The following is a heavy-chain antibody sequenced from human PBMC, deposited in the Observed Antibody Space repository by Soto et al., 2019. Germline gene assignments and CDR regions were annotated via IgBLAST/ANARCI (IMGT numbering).Heavy chain of an antibody. V-gene: IGHV4-39*01. CDR3: ARMNYSSSSRRGLNWFDP. CDR2: IYYSGST. D-gene: IGHD6-6*01. CDR1: GGSISSSSYY. J-gene: IGHJ5*02. Sequence: SETLSLTCTVSGGSISSSSYYWGWIRQPPXKGLEWIGSIYYSGSTYYNPSLKSRVTISVDTSKNQFSLKLSSVTAADTAVYYCARMNYSSSSRRGLNWFDPWGQGTLVTVSS.